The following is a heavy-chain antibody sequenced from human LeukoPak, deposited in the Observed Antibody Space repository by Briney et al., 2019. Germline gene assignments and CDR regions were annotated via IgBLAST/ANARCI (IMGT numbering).Heavy chain of an antibody. CDR1: GYTFTDYY. V-gene: IGHV1-2*02. J-gene: IGHJ4*02. CDR3: ARNYYDSSGYGFDY. CDR2: INPNSGGT. D-gene: IGHD3-22*01. Sequence: ASVKVSCKASGYTFTDYYMHWVRQAPGQGLEWMGWINPNSGGTNYAQKFQGRVTMTRDTSISTAYMELSRLRSDDTAVYYCARNYYDSSGYGFDYWGQGTLVTVSS.